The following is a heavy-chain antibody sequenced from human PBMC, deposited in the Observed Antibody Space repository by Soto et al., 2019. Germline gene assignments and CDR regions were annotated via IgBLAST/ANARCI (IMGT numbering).Heavy chain of an antibody. V-gene: IGHV4-34*01. J-gene: IGHJ4*01. Sequence: LSLTCAVYGGSFSGYYWSWIRQPPGKGLEWIGEINHSGSTNYNPSLKSRVTISVDTSKNQFSLKLSSVTAADTAVYYCASLGPLGATPLDYWGHGTLVTVSS. D-gene: IGHD1-26*01. CDR2: INHSGST. CDR1: GGSFSGYY. CDR3: ASLGPLGATPLDY.